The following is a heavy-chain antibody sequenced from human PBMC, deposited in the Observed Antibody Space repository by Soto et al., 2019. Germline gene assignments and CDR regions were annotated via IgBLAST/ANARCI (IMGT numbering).Heavy chain of an antibody. CDR1: GFSLSTSGLG. D-gene: IGHD3-3*01. CDR2: INWDDDK. CDR3: AHRVLRTVFGLVTTTAIYFDF. J-gene: IGHJ4*02. V-gene: IGHV2-5*02. Sequence: QITWNESVPTVLEPTEPLTLTGGSPGFSLSTSGLGVGGFRQSQRKAPAWLAPINWDDDKPNSASLKSRLTITKDTSKNQVVLTVSDLDPTDTATYYCAHRVLRTVFGLVTTTAIYFDFWGQGTPVAVSS.